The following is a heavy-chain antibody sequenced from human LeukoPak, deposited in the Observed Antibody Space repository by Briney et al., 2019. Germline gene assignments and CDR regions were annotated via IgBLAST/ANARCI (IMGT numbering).Heavy chain of an antibody. CDR2: IKRKTDGGTT. Sequence: GGSLRLSCAASGFTFSNAWMSWVRQAPGKGLEWVGRIKRKTDGGTTDYAAPVKGRFTISRDDSKNTVYLQMNSLKTEDTAVYYCSAATVTSSGLFHFDYWGQGTLVTVSS. CDR1: GFTFSNAW. D-gene: IGHD4-17*01. V-gene: IGHV3-15*01. J-gene: IGHJ4*02. CDR3: SAATVTSSGLFHFDY.